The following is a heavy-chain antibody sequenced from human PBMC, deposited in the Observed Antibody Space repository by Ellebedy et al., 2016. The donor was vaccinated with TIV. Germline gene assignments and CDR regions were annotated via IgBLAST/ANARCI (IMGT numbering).Heavy chain of an antibody. CDR1: GFTFSSYA. V-gene: IGHV3-23*01. J-gene: IGHJ4*02. Sequence: GESLKISCAASGFTFSSYAMTWVRQDPGKGLEWVSSISGSGDRTYYTDSVKGRFTISRDNSKNKLYLEMNSLRAEDTALYYCAKYRIYSRSTGGGDCWGQGTLVTVSS. CDR2: ISGSGDRT. D-gene: IGHD6-6*01. CDR3: AKYRIYSRSTGGGDC.